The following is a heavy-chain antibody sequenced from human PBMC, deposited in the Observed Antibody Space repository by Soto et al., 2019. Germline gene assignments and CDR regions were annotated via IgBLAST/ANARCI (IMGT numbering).Heavy chain of an antibody. CDR3: ARDFPGDY. J-gene: IGHJ4*02. V-gene: IGHV4-38-2*02. Sequence: SETLSLTCAVSVYSISSGYYWGWIRQPPGKGLEWIGSIYHSGSTYYNPSLKSRVTISVDTSKNQFSLKLSSVTAADTAVYYCARDFPGDYWGQGTLVTVSS. CDR1: VYSISSGYY. CDR2: IYHSGST.